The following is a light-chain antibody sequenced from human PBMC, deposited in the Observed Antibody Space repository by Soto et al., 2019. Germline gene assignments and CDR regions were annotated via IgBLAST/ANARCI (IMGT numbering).Light chain of an antibody. CDR1: QNIRSN. CDR2: GAS. V-gene: IGKV3-15*01. CDR3: QQYNNWPPWT. Sequence: EIVMTQSPATLAVSPGERATLSCSASQNIRSNLAWYQQIPGQAPRLLIHGASTRATGIPARFSGSGSGTEFTLTLSGLQSEDYAVYYCQQYNNWPPWTFGQGTKVEI. J-gene: IGKJ1*01.